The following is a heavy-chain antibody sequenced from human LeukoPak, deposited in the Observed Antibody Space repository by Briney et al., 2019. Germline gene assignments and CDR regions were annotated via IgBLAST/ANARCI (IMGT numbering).Heavy chain of an antibody. CDR1: GFTFSSYA. D-gene: IGHD2-2*02. J-gene: IGHJ6*03. CDR3: AKDLEVVPAAIKYYYYYMDV. V-gene: IGHV3-23*01. Sequence: GGSLRLSCAASGFTFSSYAMSWVRQAPGKGLEWVSGTSGSGTSTYYTDSVKGRFTISRDNSKNTLYLQMNSLRAEDTAVYYCAKDLEVVPAAIKYYYYYMDVWGKGTTVTVSS. CDR2: TSGSGTST.